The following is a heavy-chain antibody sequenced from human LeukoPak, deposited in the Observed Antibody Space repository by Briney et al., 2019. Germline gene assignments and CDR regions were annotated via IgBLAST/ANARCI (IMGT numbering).Heavy chain of an antibody. D-gene: IGHD1-26*01. Sequence: PGGSLRLSCAASVFTLSNNYISWVRQAPGKGLECLSDIYSGGYIDYEDSVRGRFTISRDNSKNTLYLQMNSLRAEDTAVYYCVRWVDLWGQGTLVTVSS. V-gene: IGHV3-53*01. J-gene: IGHJ5*02. CDR1: VFTLSNNY. CDR2: IYSGGYI. CDR3: VRWVDL.